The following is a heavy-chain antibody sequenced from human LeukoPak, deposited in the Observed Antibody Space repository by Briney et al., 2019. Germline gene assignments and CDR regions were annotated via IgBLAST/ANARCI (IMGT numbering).Heavy chain of an antibody. CDR1: GYTLTELS. V-gene: IGHV1-24*01. Sequence: ASVKVSCKVSGYTLTELSMHWVRQAPGKGLEWMGGFDPEDGETIYAQKFQGRVTMTEDTSTDTAYMELSSLRSEDTAVYYCATVLEVTTPQHYYYGMDVWGQGTTVTVSS. CDR3: ATVLEVTTPQHYYYGMDV. CDR2: FDPEDGET. D-gene: IGHD4-4*01. J-gene: IGHJ6*02.